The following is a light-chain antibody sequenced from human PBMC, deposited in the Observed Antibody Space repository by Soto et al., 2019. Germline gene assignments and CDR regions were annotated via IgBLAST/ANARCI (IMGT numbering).Light chain of an antibody. Sequence: DIQITQSPSTLSASVGDRVTITCRASQSIGSWLAWFQQTPGKPPKLLIYDASSLESGVPSRFSGSGSGTEFTLTISSLQPDDFATYYCQQYNSYSPAFGQGTKVDIK. CDR3: QQYNSYSPA. J-gene: IGKJ1*01. CDR1: QSIGSW. V-gene: IGKV1-5*01. CDR2: DAS.